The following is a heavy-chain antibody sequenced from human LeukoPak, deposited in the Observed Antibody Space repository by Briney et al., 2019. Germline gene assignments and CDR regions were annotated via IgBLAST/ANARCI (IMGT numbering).Heavy chain of an antibody. CDR2: INQSGGT. D-gene: IGHD5-18*01. J-gene: IGHJ6*03. V-gene: IGHV4-34*01. Sequence: SETLSLTCAVYGGSFSDYSWTWIRQPPGKGLEWIGEINQSGGTNHNPSLMSRVIMSVDTSKNQISLKVNSVTAADTAVYYCARVGYSYSINDWSRTGLGAYPTKYYYMDVWGKGTTVTVSS. CDR3: ARVGYSYSINDWSRTGLGAYPTKYYYMDV. CDR1: GGSFSDYS.